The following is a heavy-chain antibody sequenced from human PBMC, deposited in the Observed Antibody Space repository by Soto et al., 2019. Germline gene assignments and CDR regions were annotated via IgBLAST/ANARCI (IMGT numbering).Heavy chain of an antibody. Sequence: GGSLRLSCAASGFTFSDYYMSWIRQAPGKGLEWVSVIYSGGSTYYADSVKGRFTISRHNSKNTLYLQMNSLRAEDTAVYYCARQGYYDFWSGPDYWGQGTLVTVSS. CDR1: GFTFSDYY. V-gene: IGHV3-53*04. D-gene: IGHD3-3*01. J-gene: IGHJ4*02. CDR3: ARQGYYDFWSGPDY. CDR2: IYSGGST.